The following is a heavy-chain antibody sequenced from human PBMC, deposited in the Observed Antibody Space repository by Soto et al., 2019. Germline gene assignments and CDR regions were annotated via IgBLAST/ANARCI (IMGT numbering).Heavy chain of an antibody. CDR3: ARVGHITNYGMAV. J-gene: IGHJ6*02. D-gene: IGHD1-26*01. CDR2: IIPFFGTS. CDR1: GGTFSSYP. V-gene: IGHV1-69*01. Sequence: QVQLVQSGAEVKKPGSWVKVSCGASGGTFSSYPINWVRQAPGQGLEWMGGIIPFFGTSNYAQKFQGRVTITADESTSTAYMELRSLRSEDTAVYYCARVGHITNYGMAVWGQGTTVTVSS.